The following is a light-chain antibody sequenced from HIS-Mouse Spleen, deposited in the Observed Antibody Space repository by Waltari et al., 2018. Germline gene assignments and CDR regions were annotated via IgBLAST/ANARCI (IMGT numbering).Light chain of an antibody. J-gene: IGKJ2*01. Sequence: DIQLTQSPSFLSASVGDRVTITCRASQGISSYLAWYQQKPGKAPKLLIYAASTLQSGFPSRFSGSGSGTEFTLTISSLQPEDFATYYCQQLNSYPYTFGQGTKLEIK. CDR2: AAS. CDR1: QGISSY. V-gene: IGKV1-9*01. CDR3: QQLNSYPYT.